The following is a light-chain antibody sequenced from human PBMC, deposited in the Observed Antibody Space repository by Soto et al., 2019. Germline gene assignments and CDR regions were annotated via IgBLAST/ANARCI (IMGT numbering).Light chain of an antibody. CDR3: MKALQNHST. Sequence: VAVTQSPLPLHVTPGERASRCSRATQGLLHTNGINYLHWYLQTPGKSQQLLIYLGSHLASGVPERFSGSGSGTEYTLSISRVEAEAGGIYYCMKALQNHSTFGQGTKVDIK. CDR1: QGLLHTNGINY. V-gene: IGKV2-28*01. J-gene: IGKJ1*01. CDR2: LGS.